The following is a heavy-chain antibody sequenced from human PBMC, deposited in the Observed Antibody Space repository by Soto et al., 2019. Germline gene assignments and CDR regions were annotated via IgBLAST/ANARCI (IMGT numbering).Heavy chain of an antibody. Sequence: QVQLVESGGGVVQPGRSLRLSCAASGFTFSSYGMHWVRQAPGKGLEWVAVISYDGSNKYYADSVKGRFTISRDNSKNTLYLQKNSLRAEDTAVYYCAKLAGYSGYDLRANNDYWGQGTLVTVSS. D-gene: IGHD5-12*01. CDR1: GFTFSSYG. J-gene: IGHJ4*02. CDR3: AKLAGYSGYDLRANNDY. CDR2: ISYDGSNK. V-gene: IGHV3-30*18.